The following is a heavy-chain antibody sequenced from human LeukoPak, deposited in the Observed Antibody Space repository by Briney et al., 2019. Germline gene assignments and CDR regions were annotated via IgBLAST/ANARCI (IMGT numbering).Heavy chain of an antibody. V-gene: IGHV3-53*01. CDR2: IYSGGST. CDR1: GFTVSSNY. Sequence: GGSLRLSCAASGFTVSSNYMSWVRQAPGKGLEWVSVIYSGGSTYYADSVKGRFTISRDNSKNTLYLQMNSLRAEDTAVYYCARGYFNYYYYYGMDVRGQGTTVTVSS. D-gene: IGHD2/OR15-2a*01. CDR3: ARGYFNYYYYYGMDV. J-gene: IGHJ6*02.